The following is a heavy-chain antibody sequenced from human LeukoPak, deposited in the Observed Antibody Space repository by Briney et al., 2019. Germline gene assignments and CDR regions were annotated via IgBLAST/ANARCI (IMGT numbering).Heavy chain of an antibody. CDR1: GFTVSSNY. Sequence: GGSLRLSCAASGFTVSSNYMSWVRQAPGKGLEWVSVIYSGGSTYYADSVKARFIISRDNSKNTLYLQINSLRADDTAVYYCARDRYSSSPDYWGQGTLVTVSS. J-gene: IGHJ4*02. CDR2: IYSGGST. V-gene: IGHV3-53*01. D-gene: IGHD6-13*01. CDR3: ARDRYSSSPDY.